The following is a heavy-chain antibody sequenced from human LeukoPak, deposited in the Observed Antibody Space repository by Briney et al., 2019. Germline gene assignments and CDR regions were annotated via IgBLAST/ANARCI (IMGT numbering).Heavy chain of an antibody. CDR3: AKRGVVIRAVIIVGFHKEAYYFDY. CDR1: VITLSNYG. Sequence: GGSLRLSCAVSVITLSNYGMSWVRQAPGKGLEWVAGISDRGGSTNYADSVRGRFTISRDNHKNTLYLLMTSLRAEDTAVYFCAKRGVVIRAVIIVGFHKEAYYFDYWGQGALVTVSS. CDR2: ISDRGGST. D-gene: IGHD3-10*01. J-gene: IGHJ4*02. V-gene: IGHV3-23*01.